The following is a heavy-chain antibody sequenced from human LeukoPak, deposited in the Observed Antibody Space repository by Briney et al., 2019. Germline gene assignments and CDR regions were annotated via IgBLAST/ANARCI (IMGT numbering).Heavy chain of an antibody. J-gene: IGHJ4*02. V-gene: IGHV3-30*02. D-gene: IGHD3-22*01. Sequence: PGGSLRLSCAASGFTFSSYGMHWVRQAPGQGLEWVAFIRYDGYKKYYADSVKGRFTISRDNSKNTLYLQMNSLRAEDTAVYYCAKTVYYYDSSGSSFDYWGQGTLVTVSS. CDR3: AKTVYYYDSSGSSFDY. CDR2: IRYDGYKK. CDR1: GFTFSSYG.